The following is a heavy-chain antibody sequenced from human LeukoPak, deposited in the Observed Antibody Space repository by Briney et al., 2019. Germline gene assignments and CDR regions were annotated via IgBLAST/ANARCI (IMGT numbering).Heavy chain of an antibody. Sequence: GGSLRLSCAASGFTFSSYGMHWVRQAPGKGLEWVAVISYDGSNKYYADSVKGRFTISRDNSKNTLYLQMNSLRAEDTAVYYCAKDQCLFSTSCYGGNFDYWGQGTLVTVSS. D-gene: IGHD2-2*01. CDR3: AKDQCLFSTSCYGGNFDY. CDR2: ISYDGSNK. CDR1: GFTFSSYG. J-gene: IGHJ4*02. V-gene: IGHV3-30*18.